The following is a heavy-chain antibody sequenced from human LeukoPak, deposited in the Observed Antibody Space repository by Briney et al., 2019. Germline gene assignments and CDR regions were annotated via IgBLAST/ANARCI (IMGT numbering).Heavy chain of an antibody. J-gene: IGHJ4*02. Sequence: ASVKVSCKASGYTFSNYHIHWRRQAPGQGIEWMGIINPRYGSATYAQNFQGRVTMTRDMSTSTVYMELSSLRSEDTAVYYCAREEARDGSTGYYFDYWGQGTLLTVSS. CDR2: INPRYGSA. D-gene: IGHD5-24*01. CDR1: GYTFSNYH. V-gene: IGHV1-46*01. CDR3: AREEARDGSTGYYFDY.